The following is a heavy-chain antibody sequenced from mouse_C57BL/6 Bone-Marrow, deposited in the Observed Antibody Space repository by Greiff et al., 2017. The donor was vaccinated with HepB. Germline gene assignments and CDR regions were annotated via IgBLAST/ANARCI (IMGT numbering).Heavy chain of an antibody. CDR2: INPNNGGT. V-gene: IGHV1-26*01. D-gene: IGHD1-1*01. CDR3: ARCEKFITTVVATPFAY. CDR1: GYTFTDYY. J-gene: IGHJ3*01. Sequence: EVQLQQSGPELVKPGASVKISCKASGYTFTDYYMNWVKQSHGKSLEWIGDINPNNGGTSYNQKFKGKATLTVNKSSSTAYMELRSLTSEDSAVYYCARCEKFITTVVATPFAYWGQGTLVTVSA.